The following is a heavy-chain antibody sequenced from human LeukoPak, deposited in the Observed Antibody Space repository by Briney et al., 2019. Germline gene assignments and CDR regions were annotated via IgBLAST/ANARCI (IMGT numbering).Heavy chain of an antibody. CDR3: ARGFDS. CDR2: LSYNGST. J-gene: IGHJ4*02. CDR1: GDSISSGRDY. Sequence: SETLSLTCTVSGDSISSGRDYWGWIRQSPGKGLEWIGSLSYNGSTYYNPSLKSRVIVFVDTSKSQVSLKLSAVTAADTAIYYWARGFDSWGQEPLVPFPS. V-gene: IGHV4-39*01.